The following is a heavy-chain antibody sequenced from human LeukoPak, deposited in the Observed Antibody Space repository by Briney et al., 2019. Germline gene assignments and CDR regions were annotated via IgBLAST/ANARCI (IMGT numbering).Heavy chain of an antibody. CDR3: ARLDYDFWSGLYYMDV. J-gene: IGHJ6*03. CDR1: GYSISSGYY. Sequence: VKPSETLSLTCAVSGYSISSGYYWGWIRQPPGKGLEWIGSIYHSGSTYYNPSLKSRVTISVDTSKNQFSLKLSSVTAADTTVYYCARLDYDFWSGLYYMDVWGKGTTVTVSS. CDR2: IYHSGST. V-gene: IGHV4-38-2*01. D-gene: IGHD3-3*01.